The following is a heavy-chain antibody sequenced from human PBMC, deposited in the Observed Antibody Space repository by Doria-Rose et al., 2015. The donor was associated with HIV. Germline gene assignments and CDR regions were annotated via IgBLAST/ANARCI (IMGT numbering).Heavy chain of an antibody. V-gene: IGHV2-26*01. CDR3: ARIKSCRWYHKYYFDF. Sequence: QVTLKESGPVLVKPTETLTLTCTVSGVSLSSPGMGVSWIRQPPGKALEWLANIFSDDERSYKTSLKSRLTISRSTSKSQVVLTMTDMDPVDTATYYCARIKSCRWYHKYYFDFWGQGTLVIVSA. J-gene: IGHJ4*02. D-gene: IGHD6-13*01. CDR2: IFSDDER. CDR1: GVSLSSPGMG.